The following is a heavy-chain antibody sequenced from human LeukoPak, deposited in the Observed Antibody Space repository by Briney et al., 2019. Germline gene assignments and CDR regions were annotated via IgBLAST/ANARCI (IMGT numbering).Heavy chain of an antibody. Sequence: PSETLSLTCAVYGGSFSGYYWSWIRRPPGKGLEWIGEINHSGSTNYNPSLKSRVTISVDTSKNQFSLKLSSVTAADTAVYYCARGSRAHYGSGSYYKGGYFQHWGQGTLATVSS. CDR2: INHSGST. CDR1: GGSFSGYY. D-gene: IGHD3-10*01. V-gene: IGHV4-34*01. CDR3: ARGSRAHYGSGSYYKGGYFQH. J-gene: IGHJ1*01.